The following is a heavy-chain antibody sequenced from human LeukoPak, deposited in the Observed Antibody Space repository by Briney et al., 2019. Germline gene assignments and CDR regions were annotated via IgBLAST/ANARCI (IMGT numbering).Heavy chain of an antibody. CDR2: ISGSGGST. CDR1: GFTFSSYA. CDR3: AKGVYSYGYFGWFDP. V-gene: IGHV3-23*01. Sequence: GGSLRLSCAASGFTFSSYAMSWVRQAPGKGLEWVSAISGSGGSTYYADSVKGRFTISRDNSKKTLYLQMNSLRAEDKAVYYCAKGVYSYGYFGWFDPWGQGTLVTVSS. D-gene: IGHD5-18*01. J-gene: IGHJ5*02.